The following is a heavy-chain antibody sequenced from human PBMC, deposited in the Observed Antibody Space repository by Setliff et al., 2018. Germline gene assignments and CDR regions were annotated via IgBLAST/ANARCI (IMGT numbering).Heavy chain of an antibody. CDR3: ERLARYCTTTSCQRTSGDDF. Sequence: SVKVSCKASGDTFSTYALSWVRQAPGQGLEWMGGIIPLLETAKYAQKFQGRVTITADTSTKTAYMDLRSLRSDDTAVYYCERLARYCTTTSCQRTSGDDFWGQGTLVTVSS. CDR1: GDTFSTYA. CDR2: IIPLLETA. J-gene: IGHJ4*02. D-gene: IGHD2-2*01. V-gene: IGHV1-69*06.